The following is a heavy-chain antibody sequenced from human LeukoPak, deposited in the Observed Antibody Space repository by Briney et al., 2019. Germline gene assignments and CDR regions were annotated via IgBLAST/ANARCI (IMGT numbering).Heavy chain of an antibody. V-gene: IGHV4-59*01. CDR1: GGSISSYY. CDR3: ARVGRCLNPSGPAGGRGCEHHGVDV. CDR2: GHYSGTT. D-gene: IGHD2-8*02. J-gene: IGHJ6*02. Sequence: SETLSLTCSVLGGSISSYYWTWIRQSPGKGLEWIGYGHYSGTTKYNPSLKSRVIISVATSKNQFSLKLTSVTTADTAVYYCARVGRCLNPSGPAGGRGCEHHGVDVWGQGTTVAVSS.